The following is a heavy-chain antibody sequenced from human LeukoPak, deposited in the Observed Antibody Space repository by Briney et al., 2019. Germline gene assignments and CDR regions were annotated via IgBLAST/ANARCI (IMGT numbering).Heavy chain of an antibody. J-gene: IGHJ4*02. D-gene: IGHD1-26*01. CDR1: GYTFTSYY. V-gene: IGHV1-2*02. CDR3: ARGLGSGSYHFDY. CDR2: INPNSGGA. Sequence: ASVKVSCKASGYTFTSYYIHWVRPAPGQGLAWMGSINPNSGGANYAQKFRGRVPMTRDTSISTAYMELRTLTSDDTAVYYCARGLGSGSYHFDYWGQGALVTVSS.